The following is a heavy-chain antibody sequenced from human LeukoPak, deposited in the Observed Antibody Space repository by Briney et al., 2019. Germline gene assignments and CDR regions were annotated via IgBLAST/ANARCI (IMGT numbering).Heavy chain of an antibody. CDR3: ARDYSSSWYKYAFNM. Sequence: GGSLRLSCAASGFTFSSYGMHWVRQAPGKGLEWVAFIRYDGSNKYYADSVKGRFTISRDNSKNTLYLQMNSLRAEDTAVYYCARDYSSSWYKYAFNMWGQGTMVTVSS. CDR2: IRYDGSNK. CDR1: GFTFSSYG. V-gene: IGHV3-30*02. J-gene: IGHJ3*02. D-gene: IGHD6-13*01.